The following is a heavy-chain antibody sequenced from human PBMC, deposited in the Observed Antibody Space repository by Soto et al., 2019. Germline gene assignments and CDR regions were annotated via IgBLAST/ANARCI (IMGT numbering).Heavy chain of an antibody. CDR3: AKGRPRICVGMCSNWFDP. D-gene: IGHD1-20*01. Sequence: EVQLLESGGGLVQPGGSLRLSCAASGFTFSSYDMSWVRQAPGKGLEWVSGISGSGGSTYYADSVKGRFTISRDNSKNSLYLQMDSLRAEDTAAYYCAKGRPRICVGMCSNWFDPWGQGTLVTVSS. CDR2: ISGSGGST. V-gene: IGHV3-23*01. J-gene: IGHJ5*02. CDR1: GFTFSSYD.